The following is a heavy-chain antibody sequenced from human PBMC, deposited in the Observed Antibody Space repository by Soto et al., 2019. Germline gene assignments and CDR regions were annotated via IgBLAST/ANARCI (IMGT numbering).Heavy chain of an antibody. J-gene: IGHJ5*02. CDR3: ARALGRSAYNWFDP. V-gene: IGHV4-34*01. D-gene: IGHD2-15*01. CDR1: GGSFSGYY. CDR2: INHSGST. Sequence: PSETLSLTCAVYGGSFSGYYWSWIRQPPGKGLEWIGEINHSGSTNYNPSLKSRVTIPVDTSKNTVYLQMNSLRAEDTAVYYCARALGRSAYNWFDPWGQGTLVTVSS.